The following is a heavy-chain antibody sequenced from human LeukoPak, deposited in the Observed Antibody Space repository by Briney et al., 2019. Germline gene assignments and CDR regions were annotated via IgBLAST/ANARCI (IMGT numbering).Heavy chain of an antibody. CDR2: INHSGST. D-gene: IGHD3-10*01. V-gene: IGHV4-34*01. CDR3: ARGRRGSGSHYFDY. CDR1: GGSFSGYY. Sequence: SETLSLTCAVYGGSFSGYYWSWIRQPPGKGLEWIGEINHSGSTNYNPSLKSRVTISVDTSKNQFSLKLSSVTAADTAVYYCARGRRGSGSHYFDYWGQGTLVTVSS. J-gene: IGHJ4*02.